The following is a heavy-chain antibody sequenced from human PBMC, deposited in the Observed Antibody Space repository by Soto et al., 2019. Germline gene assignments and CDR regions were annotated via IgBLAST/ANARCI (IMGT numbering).Heavy chain of an antibody. CDR1: GYTFTSYY. D-gene: IGHD3-10*01. V-gene: IGHV1-46*03. CDR2: INPSGGST. Sequence: ASVKVSCKASGYTFTSYYMHWVRQAPGQGLEWMGIINPSGGSTSYAQKFQGRVTMTRDTSTSTVYMELSSLRSEDTAVYYCTRSGGSKGFDYWGQGTLVTAPQ. J-gene: IGHJ4*02. CDR3: TRSGGSKGFDY.